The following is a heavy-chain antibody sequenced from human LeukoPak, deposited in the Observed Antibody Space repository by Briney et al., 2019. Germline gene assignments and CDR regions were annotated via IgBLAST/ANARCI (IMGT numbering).Heavy chain of an antibody. Sequence: SETLSLTCAVYGGSFSDYYWSWIRQPPGKGLEWIGEISHSGSTQYNPSLKSRVTISVDTSKNQFSLKLSSVTAADTAVYYCARGIEYSSDWGQGTLVTVSS. D-gene: IGHD6-19*01. CDR2: ISHSGST. J-gene: IGHJ4*02. CDR3: ARGIEYSSD. CDR1: GGSFSDYY. V-gene: IGHV4-34*01.